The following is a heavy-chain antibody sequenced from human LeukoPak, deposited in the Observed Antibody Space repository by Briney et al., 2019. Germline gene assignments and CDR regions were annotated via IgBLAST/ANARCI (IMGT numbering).Heavy chain of an antibody. Sequence: PSGTLSLTCTVSGGSISSSSYYWGWIRQPPGKGLEWIGSIYYSGSTYYNPSLKSRVTISVDTSKNQFSLKLGSVTAADTAVYYCARVVGSSSWYGDYWGQGTLVTVSS. V-gene: IGHV4-39*07. CDR3: ARVVGSSSWYGDY. D-gene: IGHD6-13*01. CDR1: GGSISSSSYY. J-gene: IGHJ4*02. CDR2: IYYSGST.